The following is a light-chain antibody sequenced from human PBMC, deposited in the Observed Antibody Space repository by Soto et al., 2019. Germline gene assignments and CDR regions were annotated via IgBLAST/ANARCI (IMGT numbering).Light chain of an antibody. J-gene: IGKJ2*01. CDR1: QTISSW. V-gene: IGKV1-5*03. CDR3: QQYNSYSYT. Sequence: DIQMTQSPATLSASVGDRVTITCRASQTISSWLAWYQQKPGKAPKLLIYKASSLESGVPSRLSGSGSGTEFTLTISSLQPDDFATYCCQQYNSYSYTFGQGTKVDIK. CDR2: KAS.